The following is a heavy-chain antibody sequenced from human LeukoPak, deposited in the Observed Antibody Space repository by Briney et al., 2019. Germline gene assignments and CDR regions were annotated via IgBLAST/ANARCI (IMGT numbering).Heavy chain of an antibody. CDR2: IRSSSSTI. J-gene: IGHJ4*02. CDR3: ARVDFWSGYYDY. CDR1: GFTFSSYW. D-gene: IGHD3-3*01. Sequence: GGSLRLSCAVSGFTFSSYWMSWVRQAPGGGLEWVSYIRSSSSTIYYADSVKGRFTISRDNAKSSLYLRMDSLRAEDTAVYYCARVDFWSGYYDYWGQGTLVTVSS. V-gene: IGHV3-48*04.